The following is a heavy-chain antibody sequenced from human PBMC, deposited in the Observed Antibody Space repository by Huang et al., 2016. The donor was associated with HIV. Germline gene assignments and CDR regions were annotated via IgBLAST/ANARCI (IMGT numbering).Heavy chain of an antibody. J-gene: IGHJ4*02. V-gene: IGHV3-74*01. Sequence: EVQLVESGGGLVQPGGSLRLSCAASGFSISSYWMHWVRQAPGKGLGWVSRINRDGSSTSDADSVKCRFTISRDNAKNTLYLQMNSLRAEDTAVYYCARDPRIQSWLNFFDYWGQGTLVSVSS. CDR3: ARDPRIQSWLNFFDY. CDR1: GFSISSYW. CDR2: INRDGSST. D-gene: IGHD3-22*01.